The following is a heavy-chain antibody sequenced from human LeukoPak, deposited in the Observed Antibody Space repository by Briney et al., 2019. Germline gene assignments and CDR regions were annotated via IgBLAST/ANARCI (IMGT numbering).Heavy chain of an antibody. V-gene: IGHV3-7*01. CDR2: INPDGSNM. J-gene: IGHJ4*02. CDR1: GFSFSSYW. Sequence: GGSLRLSCAASGFSFSSYWMSWVRPAPGKGLEWVANINPDGSNMLYVGSVKGRFTISRDNAKNSLYLQMNNLRAEDTAVYFCVSGFLQWLYWGQGTLVTVSS. CDR3: VSGFLQWLY. D-gene: IGHD3-3*01.